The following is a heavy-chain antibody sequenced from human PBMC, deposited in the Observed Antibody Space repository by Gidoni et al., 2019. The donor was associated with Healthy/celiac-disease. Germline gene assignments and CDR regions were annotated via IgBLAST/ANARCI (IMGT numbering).Heavy chain of an antibody. V-gene: IGHV4-61*02. CDR1: GGSISSGSYY. D-gene: IGHD6-13*01. CDR2: IYTSGST. J-gene: IGHJ5*02. Sequence: QVQLQESGPGLVKPSQTLSLTCTVSGGSISSGSYYWSWIRQPAGKGLEWIGRIYTSGSTNYNPSLKSRVTISVDTSKNQFSLKLSSVTAVYYCARDPAAGKGTVDPWGQGTLVTVSS. CDR3: ARDPAAGKGTVDP.